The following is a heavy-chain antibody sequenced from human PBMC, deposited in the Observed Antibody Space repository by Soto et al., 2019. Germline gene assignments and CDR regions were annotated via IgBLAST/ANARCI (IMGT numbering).Heavy chain of an antibody. CDR1: GFSLSSSS. CDR2: ISSSSGTI. CDR3: ARGGGARTFDF. J-gene: IGHJ4*02. D-gene: IGHD3-16*01. Sequence: EVQLAQSGGGLVQPGGSLRLSCAASGFSLSSSSMNWVRQAPGKGLEWVSYISSSSGTIYYADSVKGRFTISRDNAKDSVYLQMTSLRAEDTAVYYCARGGGARTFDFWGQGTLVTVSS. V-gene: IGHV3-48*01.